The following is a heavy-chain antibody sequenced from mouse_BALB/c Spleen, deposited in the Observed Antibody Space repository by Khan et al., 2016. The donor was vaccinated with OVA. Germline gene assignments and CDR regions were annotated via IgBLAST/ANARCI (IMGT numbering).Heavy chain of an antibody. J-gene: IGHJ3*01. CDR2: INPSDSES. D-gene: IGHD2-2*01. CDR3: ARREKYGYDLSWFAY. V-gene: IGHV1-52*01. Sequence: QVQLQQPGAELVRPGASVKLSCKASGYTFTSYWMNWVRQRPRQGLEWIGKINPSDSESHYNQIFKDKATLTVDKSSGTAYMQLSSLPFEDSAVCYCARREKYGYDLSWFAYWGRGTLVIVSA. CDR1: GYTFTSYW.